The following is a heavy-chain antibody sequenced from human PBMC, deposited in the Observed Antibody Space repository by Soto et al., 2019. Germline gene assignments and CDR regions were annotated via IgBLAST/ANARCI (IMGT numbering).Heavy chain of an antibody. V-gene: IGHV1-69*01. CDR3: AREGASGSHIGY. CDR2: IIPIFGTA. D-gene: IGHD3-22*01. J-gene: IGHJ4*02. CDR1: GGTFSSYA. Sequence: QVQLVQSGAEVKKPGSSVKVSCKASGGTFSSYAISWVPQAPGQGLEWMGGIIPIFGTANYAQKFQGRVTITADESTSTAYLEMSSLRSEDTAVYYCAREGASGSHIGYWGQGTLVTVSS.